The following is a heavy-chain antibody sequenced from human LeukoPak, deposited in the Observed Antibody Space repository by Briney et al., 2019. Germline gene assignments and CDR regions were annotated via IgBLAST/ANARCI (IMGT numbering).Heavy chain of an antibody. J-gene: IGHJ4*02. V-gene: IGHV1-2*02. CDR3: ARHYGSGSYYLDY. Sequence: ASVKASCKASGYTFTGYYMHWARQAPGQGLEWMGWINPNSGGTNYAQKFQGRVTMTRDTSISTAYMELSRLRSDDTAVYYCARHYGSGSYYLDYWGQGTLVTVSS. D-gene: IGHD3-10*01. CDR2: INPNSGGT. CDR1: GYTFTGYY.